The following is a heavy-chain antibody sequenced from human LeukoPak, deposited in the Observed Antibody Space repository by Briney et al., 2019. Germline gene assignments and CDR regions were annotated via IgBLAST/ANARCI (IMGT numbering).Heavy chain of an antibody. V-gene: IGHV3-23*01. Sequence: GASLRLSCAASGFTFSSYAMSWVRQAPGKGLEWVSAISGSGGSTYYADSVKGRFTISRDNSKNTLYLQMNSLRAEDTAVYYCARFTDGTVHLDYWGQGTLVTVSS. CDR2: ISGSGGST. CDR1: GFTFSSYA. J-gene: IGHJ4*02. D-gene: IGHD4-11*01. CDR3: ARFTDGTVHLDY.